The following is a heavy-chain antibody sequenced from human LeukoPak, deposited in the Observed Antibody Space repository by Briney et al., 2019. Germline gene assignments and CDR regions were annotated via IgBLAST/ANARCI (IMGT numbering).Heavy chain of an antibody. CDR1: GFTFSSYG. Sequence: GGSLRLSCAASGFTFSSYGMHWVRQAPGKGLEWGAVISYDGSNKYYADSVKGRFTISRDNSKNTLYLQMNSLRAEDTAVYYCAKIVVVTGDAFDIWGQGTMVTVSS. V-gene: IGHV3-30*18. D-gene: IGHD2-21*02. CDR2: ISYDGSNK. J-gene: IGHJ3*02. CDR3: AKIVVVTGDAFDI.